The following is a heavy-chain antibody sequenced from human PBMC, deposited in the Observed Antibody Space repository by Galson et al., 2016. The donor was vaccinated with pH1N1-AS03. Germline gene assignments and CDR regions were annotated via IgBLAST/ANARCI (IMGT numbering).Heavy chain of an antibody. CDR3: AKYTIDWYEDY. CDR1: GFSFSSYA. J-gene: IGHJ4*02. D-gene: IGHD6-19*01. Sequence: SLRLSCAASGFSFSSYAMSWVRQAPGKGLQWVSSITSGGNTYYADSVMGRFTISRDNSKNTLYLQMNSLRAEDTAVFYCAKYTIDWYEDYWGQGTLVTVSS. V-gene: IGHV3-23*01. CDR2: ITSGGNT.